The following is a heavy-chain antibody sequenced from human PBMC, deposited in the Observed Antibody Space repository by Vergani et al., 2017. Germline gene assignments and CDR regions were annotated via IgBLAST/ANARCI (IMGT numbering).Heavy chain of an antibody. CDR2: IYWNDDQ. CDR1: GFSLNTHGVS. Sequence: QITLKASGPTLVTPTQTLTLTCTFSGFSLNTHGVSVPWIRQPPGKALDCLALIYWNDDQHYSPYLNNRVTITKDTSKNQVVLTMTNMDYVDTVTYYCVYRKTECGTTGCFHPFYYYYYRDVWGKGTTVTVSS. J-gene: IGHJ6*03. CDR3: VYRKTECGTTGCFHPFYYYYYRDV. D-gene: IGHD1-7*01. V-gene: IGHV2-5*04.